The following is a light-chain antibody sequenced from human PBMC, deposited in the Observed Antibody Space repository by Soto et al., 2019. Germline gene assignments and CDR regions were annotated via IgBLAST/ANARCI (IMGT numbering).Light chain of an antibody. J-gene: IGKJ4*01. Sequence: DIQMTQSPSPLSASVGDRVTITCRARQSISSWLAWYQQKPGKAPNLLIYKASSLESGVPSRFSGSGSGTECTLTISSLQPDDFATYYCQQYNSYPLTFGGGTKVEIK. V-gene: IGKV1-5*03. CDR1: QSISSW. CDR3: QQYNSYPLT. CDR2: KAS.